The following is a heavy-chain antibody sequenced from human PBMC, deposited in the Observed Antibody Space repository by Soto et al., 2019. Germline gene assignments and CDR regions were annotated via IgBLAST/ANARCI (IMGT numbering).Heavy chain of an antibody. Sequence: SETLSLTCTVSGGSISSGSYYWGWIRQPPGKGLEWIGSIYYSGSTYYNPSLKSRVTISVDTSKNQFSLKLSSVTAADTAVYYCARSCYDSTGYAVGPWGQGTLVTVSS. CDR2: IYYSGST. CDR1: GGSISSGSYY. CDR3: ARSCYDSTGYAVGP. J-gene: IGHJ5*02. D-gene: IGHD3-22*01. V-gene: IGHV4-39*07.